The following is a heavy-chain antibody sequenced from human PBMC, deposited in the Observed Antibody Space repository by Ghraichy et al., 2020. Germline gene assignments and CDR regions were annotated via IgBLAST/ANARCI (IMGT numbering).Heavy chain of an antibody. V-gene: IGHV6-1*01. CDR1: GDSVSSNSAA. CDR3: ARGGSSSSALSNYYCYYSMDF. D-gene: IGHD6-6*01. J-gene: IGHJ6*02. CDR2: TYYRSKWYN. Sequence: SQTLSLTCAISGDSVSSNSAAWNWIRQSPSRGLEWLGRTYYRSKWYNDYAVSVKSRITINPDTSKNQFSLQLNSVTPEDTAVYYCARGGSSSSALSNYYCYYSMDFWGQGTTVTVSS.